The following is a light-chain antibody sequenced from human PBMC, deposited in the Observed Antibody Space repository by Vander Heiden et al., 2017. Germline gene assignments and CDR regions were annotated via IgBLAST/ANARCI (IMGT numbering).Light chain of an antibody. V-gene: IGKV1-39*01. CDR1: QSISSY. CDR3: QQSYSTLYT. J-gene: IGKJ2*01. Sequence: DNQMTQSPSSLSAPVGDRVTITCRASQSISSYLNWYQQKPGKAPKLLIYAASSLQSGVQSRFSGSGSGTDFTLTISSLQPEDFATYYCQQSYSTLYTFGLGTKLEIK. CDR2: AAS.